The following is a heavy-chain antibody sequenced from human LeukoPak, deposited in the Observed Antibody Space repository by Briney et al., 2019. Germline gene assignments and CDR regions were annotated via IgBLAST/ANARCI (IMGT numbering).Heavy chain of an antibody. J-gene: IGHJ4*02. CDR3: AKATFTHFDY. Sequence: GGSLRLSCAASGFTFDDYGMSWVRQAPGKGLEWVSGINWNGGSTGYADSVKGRFTISRDNSKNTLYLQMNSLRAEDTAVYYCAKATFTHFDYWGQGTLVTVSS. CDR2: INWNGGST. D-gene: IGHD3-3*02. V-gene: IGHV3-20*04. CDR1: GFTFDDYG.